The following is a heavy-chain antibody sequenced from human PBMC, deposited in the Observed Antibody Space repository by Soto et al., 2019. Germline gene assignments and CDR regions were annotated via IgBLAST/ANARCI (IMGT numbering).Heavy chain of an antibody. J-gene: IGHJ4*02. D-gene: IGHD3-10*01. Sequence: ASVKVSCKASGYIFTNYYIHSVRQAPGQGQDRMGWINPLDGSRRFAQSFQGRVTMTRETSTSTVYMEVSRLRIEDTDVNYFSGVAPGETSPFGHWSEGTVVTVS. CDR3: SGVAPGETSPFGH. CDR2: INPLDGSR. V-gene: IGHV1-46*03. CDR1: GYIFTNYY.